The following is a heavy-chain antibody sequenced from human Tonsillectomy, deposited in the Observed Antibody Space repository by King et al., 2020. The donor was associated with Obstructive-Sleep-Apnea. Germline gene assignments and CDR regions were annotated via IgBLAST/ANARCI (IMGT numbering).Heavy chain of an antibody. Sequence: VQLVESGGGLVQPGGSPRLSCAASGFTFRNYAMSWVRQAPGKGLEWVSAISGSGGSTYYADSVKDRFTISRDNSKNTLSLQMNNVRAEDTALYYCAKVSYYDFWSGYPCSFDYWGQGTLVTVSS. CDR3: AKVSYYDFWSGYPCSFDY. CDR1: GFTFRNYA. CDR2: ISGSGGST. J-gene: IGHJ4*02. V-gene: IGHV3-23*04. D-gene: IGHD3-3*01.